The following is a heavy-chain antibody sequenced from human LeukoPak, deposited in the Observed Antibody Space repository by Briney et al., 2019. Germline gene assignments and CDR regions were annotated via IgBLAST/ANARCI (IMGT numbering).Heavy chain of an antibody. V-gene: IGHV4-59*01. CDR2: IYYSGST. CDR3: ARGDFCSKSNCYLRPMDV. D-gene: IGHD3-3*01. CDR1: GGSISDYY. Sequence: SETLSLTCTVSGGSISDYYWNWIRQPPGKGLEWIGYIYYSGSTTYNPSLKSRVTMSVDTAKNQFSLKLRSVTAADTAVYFCARGDFCSKSNCYLRPMDVWVKATTVTVSS. J-gene: IGHJ6*03.